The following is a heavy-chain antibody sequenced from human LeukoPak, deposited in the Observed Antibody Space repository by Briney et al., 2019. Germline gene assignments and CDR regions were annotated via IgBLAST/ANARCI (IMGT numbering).Heavy chain of an antibody. V-gene: IGHV4-38-2*02. Sequence: SETLSLTCAVSGYSISSGYYWGWIRQPPGKGLEWIGSIYHSGSTYYNPSLKSRVTISVDTSKNQFSLKLSSVTAADTAVYYCAGDLSRWGIQHWGQGTLVTVSS. CDR1: GYSISSGYY. J-gene: IGHJ1*01. CDR2: IYHSGST. D-gene: IGHD7-27*01. CDR3: AGDLSRWGIQH.